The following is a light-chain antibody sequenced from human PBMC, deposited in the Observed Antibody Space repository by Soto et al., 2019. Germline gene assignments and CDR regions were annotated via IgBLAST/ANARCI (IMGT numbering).Light chain of an antibody. J-gene: IGLJ1*01. V-gene: IGLV1-51*02. CDR3: GTWDSGLSGFV. Sequence: QSALTQPPSVSAAPGQKVTISCSGSNSYICNSYVYWYQQFPGAAPKLLMYENAKRASGIPDRFSGSKSGAAATLAITGIQTGDEADYYCGTWDSGLSGFVFGTGTKVTVL. CDR2: ENA. CDR1: NSYICNSY.